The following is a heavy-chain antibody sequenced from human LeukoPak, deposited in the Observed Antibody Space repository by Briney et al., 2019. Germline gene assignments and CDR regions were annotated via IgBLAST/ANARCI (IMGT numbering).Heavy chain of an antibody. V-gene: IGHV6-1*01. CDR1: GDSVSSNSAA. CDR2: TYYRSRWYN. Sequence: SQTLSLTCAISGDSVSSNSAAWNWIRQSPSRGLEWLGRTYYRSRWYNGYAVSVKSRITINPDTSKNQFSLQLSSVTPEDTAVYYCARWRRYYNSSGYAVDVWGQGTTVTVSS. D-gene: IGHD3-22*01. J-gene: IGHJ6*02. CDR3: ARWRRYYNSSGYAVDV.